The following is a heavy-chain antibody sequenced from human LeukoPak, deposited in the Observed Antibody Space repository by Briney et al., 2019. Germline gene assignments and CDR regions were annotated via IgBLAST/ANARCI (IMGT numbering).Heavy chain of an antibody. CDR2: ISSSGSTI. Sequence: GGSLRLSCAASGFTFSSYEMNWVRQAPGKGLEWVSYISSSGSTIYYADSVRGRFTISRDNAKNSLYLQMNSLRAEDTGVYYCAKDSGWIQFIEWGQGTSVTVSS. CDR1: GFTFSSYE. V-gene: IGHV3-48*03. J-gene: IGHJ4*02. CDR3: AKDSGWIQFIE. D-gene: IGHD5-24*01.